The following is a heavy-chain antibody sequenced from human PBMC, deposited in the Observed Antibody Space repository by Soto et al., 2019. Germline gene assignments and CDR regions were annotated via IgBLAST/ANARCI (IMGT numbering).Heavy chain of an antibody. CDR3: ARIYCSGGSCEAADY. D-gene: IGHD2-15*01. V-gene: IGHV4-39*01. CDR1: GGSISSSSYY. CDR2: IYYSGST. Sequence: SETLSLTCTVSGGSISSSSYYWGWIRQPPGKGLEWIGSIYYSGSTYYNPSLKSRVTISVDTSKNQFSLKLSSVTAADTAVYYCARIYCSGGSCEAADYWGQGTLVTVSS. J-gene: IGHJ4*02.